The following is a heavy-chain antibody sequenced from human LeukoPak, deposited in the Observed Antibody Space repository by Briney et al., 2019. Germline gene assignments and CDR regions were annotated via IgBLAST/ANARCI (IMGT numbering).Heavy chain of an antibody. Sequence: GSLRLSCAASGFTFSTYSMNWVRQAPGKGLEWIGEINHSGSTNYNPSLKSRVTISVDTSKNQFSLKLSSVTAADTAVYYCASGLVESYYYGMDVWGQGTTVTVSS. CDR1: GFTFSTYS. CDR3: ASGLVESYYYGMDV. J-gene: IGHJ6*02. V-gene: IGHV4-34*01. D-gene: IGHD2-21*01. CDR2: INHSGST.